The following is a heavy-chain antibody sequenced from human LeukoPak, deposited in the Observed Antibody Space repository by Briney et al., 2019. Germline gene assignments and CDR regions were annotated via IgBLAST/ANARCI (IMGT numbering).Heavy chain of an antibody. CDR3: ARGHYDVLAASYKWTPDY. D-gene: IGHD3-9*01. CDR2: MGSSGSHI. Sequence: GGSLRLSCAASGFNFGIYSMTWVRQAPGKGLEWVASMGSSGSHIYYADSVKGRFTISRDNAKNSLYLQLNSLRVEDTAVYYCARGHYDVLAASYKWTPDYWGQGTLVTVSS. CDR1: GFNFGIYS. J-gene: IGHJ4*02. V-gene: IGHV3-21*01.